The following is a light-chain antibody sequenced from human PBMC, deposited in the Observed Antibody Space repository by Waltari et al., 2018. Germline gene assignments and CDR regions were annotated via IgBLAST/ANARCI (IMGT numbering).Light chain of an antibody. Sequence: DIQMTQSPSSLSASVGDRVTITCQASQDIRNYLNWYQHKPGKAPKLLIYDASTLEAGVPSRVSGSGSGTYFTFTISSLQAEDVAIYYCQQYYDIPLTFGGGTKVEIK. V-gene: IGKV1-33*01. J-gene: IGKJ4*01. CDR2: DAS. CDR1: QDIRNY. CDR3: QQYYDIPLT.